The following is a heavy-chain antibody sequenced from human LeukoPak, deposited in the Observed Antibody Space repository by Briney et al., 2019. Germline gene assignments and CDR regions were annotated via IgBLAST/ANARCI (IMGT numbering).Heavy chain of an antibody. D-gene: IGHD7-27*01. Sequence: GSLRLSCAASGFTFDDYAMHWVRQAPGKGLEWIGEISHSGSTNYNPSLKSRVTISVDTSKNQFSLKLSSVTAADTAVYYCAKPLGNYWGQGTLVTVSS. CDR1: GFTFDDYA. V-gene: IGHV4-34*08. J-gene: IGHJ4*02. CDR3: AKPLGNY. CDR2: ISHSGST.